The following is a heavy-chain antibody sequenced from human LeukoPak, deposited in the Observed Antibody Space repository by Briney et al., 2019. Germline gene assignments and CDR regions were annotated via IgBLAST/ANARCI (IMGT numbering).Heavy chain of an antibody. CDR2: LSGSGDST. CDR3: AKVKPYWYFDL. Sequence: GGSLRLSCAASGVTFSSYAMSWVRQAPGKGLEWVSSLSGSGDSTYYADSVKGRFTISRDNSKNTLYLQMNSLRAEDTAVYYCAKVKPYWYFDLWGRGTLVTVSS. V-gene: IGHV3-23*01. J-gene: IGHJ2*01. CDR1: GVTFSSYA.